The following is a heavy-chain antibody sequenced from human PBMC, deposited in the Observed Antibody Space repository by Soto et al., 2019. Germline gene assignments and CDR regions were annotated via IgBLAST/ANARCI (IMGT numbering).Heavy chain of an antibody. CDR2: IIPIFGTA. CDR3: ARDLGGWPDY. Sequence: SVKVSCKASGGTFSSYASSWVRQAPGQGLEWMGGIIPIFGTANYAQKFQDRVTITRDTSASTAYMELSSLRSEDTAVYYCARDLGGWPDYWGQGTLVTVSS. CDR1: GGTFSSYA. V-gene: IGHV1-69*05. D-gene: IGHD6-19*01. J-gene: IGHJ4*02.